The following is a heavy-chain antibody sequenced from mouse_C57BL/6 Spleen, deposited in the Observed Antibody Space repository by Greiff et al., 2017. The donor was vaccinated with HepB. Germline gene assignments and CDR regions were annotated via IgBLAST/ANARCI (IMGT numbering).Heavy chain of an antibody. CDR3: ARGYYGKSYFDC. V-gene: IGHV1-64*01. D-gene: IGHD2-1*01. CDR2: IHPNSGST. J-gene: IGHJ2*01. Sequence: QVQLQQPGAELVKPGASVKLSCKASGYTFTSYWMHWVKQRPGQGLEWIGMIHPNSGSTNYNEKFKSKATLTVDKSSSTAYMQLSSLTSEDSAVYYCARGYYGKSYFDCWGQGTTLTVSS. CDR1: GYTFTSYW.